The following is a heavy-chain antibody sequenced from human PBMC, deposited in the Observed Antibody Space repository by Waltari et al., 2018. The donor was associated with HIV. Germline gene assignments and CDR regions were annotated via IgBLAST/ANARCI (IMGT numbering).Heavy chain of an antibody. J-gene: IGHJ4*02. D-gene: IGHD3-16*01. Sequence: QVQLVESGGGVVQPGRSLRLSCAASGFTFSSYGMHWVRQAPGKGREWVAFISYDGSNKYYADSVKGRFTICRDNSKNTLYLQMNSLRAEDTAVYYCAKGVGEYLASWGQGTLVTVSS. V-gene: IGHV3-30*18. CDR1: GFTFSSYG. CDR2: ISYDGSNK. CDR3: AKGVGEYLAS.